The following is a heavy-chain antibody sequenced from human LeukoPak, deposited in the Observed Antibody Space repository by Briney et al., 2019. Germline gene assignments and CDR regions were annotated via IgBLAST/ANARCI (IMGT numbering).Heavy chain of an antibody. CDR3: ATQRGSYLWGTDFDY. V-gene: IGHV1-2*02. CDR2: INPNSGDT. CDR1: GYTFTGYY. D-gene: IGHD3-16*01. Sequence: ASVKVSCKASGYTFTGYYMHWVRQAPGQGLEWMGWINPNSGDTKYVQKFQGRVTMTRDTSISTAYMELSRLRSDDTAVYYCATQRGSYLWGTDFDYWGQGTLVTVSS. J-gene: IGHJ4*02.